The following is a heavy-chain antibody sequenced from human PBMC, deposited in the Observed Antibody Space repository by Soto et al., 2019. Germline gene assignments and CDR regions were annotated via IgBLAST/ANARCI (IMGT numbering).Heavy chain of an antibody. J-gene: IGHJ6*03. Sequence: QVTLKESGPVLVKPTEPLTLTCTVSGFSLSNARMGVSWIRQPPGKALEWLAHILSNDEKSYRTSLKTRLTISMDTSKSQVVLNMTNTDPVDTATYYCARMLAVNYYYYYMDLWGKGTTVTVSS. CDR3: ARMLAVNYYYYYMDL. CDR2: ILSNDEK. V-gene: IGHV2-26*01. CDR1: GFSLSNARMG. D-gene: IGHD3-22*01.